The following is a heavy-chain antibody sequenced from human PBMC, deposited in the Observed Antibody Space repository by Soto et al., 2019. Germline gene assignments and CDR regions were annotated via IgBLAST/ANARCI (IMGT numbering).Heavy chain of an antibody. D-gene: IGHD2-2*01. Sequence: QVQLQESGPGLVKPSETLSLTCTVSGGSVSSGSYYWSWIRQPPGKGLEWIGYIYYSGSTNYNPPLKSRVPISVDTSKNQFALKLSSVTAADTAVYYCAREVVLVPAAMPFEYYYGMDVWGQGTTVTVSS. CDR2: IYYSGST. CDR3: AREVVLVPAAMPFEYYYGMDV. CDR1: GGSVSSGSYY. V-gene: IGHV4-61*01. J-gene: IGHJ6*02.